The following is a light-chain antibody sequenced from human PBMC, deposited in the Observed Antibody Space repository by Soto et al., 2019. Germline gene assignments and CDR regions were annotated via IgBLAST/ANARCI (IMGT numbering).Light chain of an antibody. Sequence: QSALTQPASVSGSPGQSITISCTGTSSDIGSYNYVSWYQQHPAKAPTLMIYEVSNRPSGVSNRFSASKSGNTASLTISGLQADDEADYYCSSHSRSRALLVGTGTKLTVL. CDR1: SSDIGSYNY. V-gene: IGLV2-14*01. CDR2: EVS. CDR3: SSHSRSRALL. J-gene: IGLJ1*01.